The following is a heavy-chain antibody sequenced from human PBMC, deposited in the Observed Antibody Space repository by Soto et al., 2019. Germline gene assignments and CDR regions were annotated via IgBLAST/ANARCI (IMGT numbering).Heavy chain of an antibody. Sequence: QVQLQESGPGLVKPSGTLSLTCAVSGDSIGNNNWWSWVRQPPGKGLEWIGEIHHIGNTNYNPSLKSRVSMSVEKSKNQFSLNLRSVAAADTAVYYCAHTIGAGSYVPYWGQGNLVTVSS. CDR2: IHHIGNT. V-gene: IGHV4-4*02. D-gene: IGHD3-10*01. CDR3: AHTIGAGSYVPY. J-gene: IGHJ4*02. CDR1: GDSIGNNNW.